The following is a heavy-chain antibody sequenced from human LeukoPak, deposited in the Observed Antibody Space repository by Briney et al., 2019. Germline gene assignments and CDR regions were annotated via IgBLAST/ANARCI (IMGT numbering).Heavy chain of an antibody. V-gene: IGHV4-59*01. Sequence: SETLSLTCTVSGGSISSYYWNWIRQLPGEGLEWIGCIYYIGNTNYNPSLKSRVTISVDTSKNQFSLRLSSVTAADTAVYYCARASRSSGLDYWGQGTLVTVSS. CDR2: IYYIGNT. J-gene: IGHJ4*02. CDR3: ARASRSSGLDY. CDR1: GGSISSYY.